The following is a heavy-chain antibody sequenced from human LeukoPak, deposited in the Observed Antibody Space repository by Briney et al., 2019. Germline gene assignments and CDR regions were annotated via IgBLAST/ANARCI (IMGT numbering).Heavy chain of an antibody. Sequence: SETLSLTCTVSGYSISSGYYWGWIRQPPGKGLEWIGSIYHSGSTYYNPSLKSRVTTSVDTSKNQFSLKLSSVTAADTAVYYCARDNGYKNFDYWGQGTLVTVSS. CDR3: ARDNGYKNFDY. CDR1: GYSISSGYY. D-gene: IGHD5-24*01. V-gene: IGHV4-38-2*02. CDR2: IYHSGST. J-gene: IGHJ4*02.